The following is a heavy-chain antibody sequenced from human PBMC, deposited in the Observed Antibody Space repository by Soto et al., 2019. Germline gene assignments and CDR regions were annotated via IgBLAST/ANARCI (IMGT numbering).Heavy chain of an antibody. CDR3: AHRVLCTVFGLVTTTASYFDF. D-gene: IGHD3-3*01. CDR2: IYWDDDK. Sequence: QITLNESGPTQVKPRQTLTLTCTFSGFSLTTSGVGVGWIRQSPGKAPEWLALIYWDDDKRYSPSLKSRLTITKDPSKNQVVLTMAHLDPVDTATYYCAHRVLCTVFGLVTTTASYFDFWGQGTPDAVSS. CDR1: GFSLTTSGVG. J-gene: IGHJ4*02. V-gene: IGHV2-5*02.